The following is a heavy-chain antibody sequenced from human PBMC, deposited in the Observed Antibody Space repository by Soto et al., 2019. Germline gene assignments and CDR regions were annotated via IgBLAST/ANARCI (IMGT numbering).Heavy chain of an antibody. CDR2: MNPKNGNT. J-gene: IGHJ4*02. V-gene: IGHV1-8*01. D-gene: IGHD2-8*01. Sequence: QVQLVQSGAEVKKPGASVTVSCKASGYTFTSYEINRVRQATGQGPEWMGWMNPKNGNTGYALKFQVRVTMTRNTSISTAYMELSSRRSEDTAVYYCARGPHPYFNDYWGQGTLVTVSS. CDR1: GYTFTSYE. CDR3: ARGPHPYFNDY.